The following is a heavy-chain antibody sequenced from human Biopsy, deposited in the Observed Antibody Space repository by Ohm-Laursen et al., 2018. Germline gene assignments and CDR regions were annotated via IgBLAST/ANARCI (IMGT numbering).Heavy chain of an antibody. D-gene: IGHD3-22*01. J-gene: IGHJ4*02. CDR2: ISWSSAHK. Sequence: SLRLSCSASGFTFEDYDMHWVRQVPGKGPEWVSGISWSSAHKDYADSVKGRFTISRDNAKKSLYLQMNSLRAEDTALYYCVKATASYDSRGYYYDYWGQGTLVTVSS. CDR1: GFTFEDYD. CDR3: VKATASYDSRGYYYDY. V-gene: IGHV3-9*01.